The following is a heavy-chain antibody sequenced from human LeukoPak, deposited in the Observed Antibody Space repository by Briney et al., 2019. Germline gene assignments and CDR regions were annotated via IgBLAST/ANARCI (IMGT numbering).Heavy chain of an antibody. CDR1: GFTFNSYG. D-gene: IGHD4-11*01. Sequence: PGGSLRLSCAASGFTFNSYGMHWVRQAPGKGLEWVAFIRYDGSIKYYADSVKGRFSISRDNSKNTLYLQMNSLRAEDTAVYYCANVDSNYGGGWGQGTLVTVSS. CDR3: ANVDSNYGGG. CDR2: IRYDGSIK. V-gene: IGHV3-30*02. J-gene: IGHJ4*02.